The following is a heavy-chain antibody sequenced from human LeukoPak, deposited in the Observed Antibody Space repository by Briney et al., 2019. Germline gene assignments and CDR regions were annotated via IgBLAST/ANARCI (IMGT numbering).Heavy chain of an antibody. D-gene: IGHD6-13*01. CDR2: LYTSGST. V-gene: IGHV4-4*07. Sequence: SETLSLTCTVSGDSISSYYWSWIRQPAGKGLEWIGRLYTSGSTNYNPSLKSRVTMSIDTSKNQFSLKLSSVTAADTAVYYCARDRQPYYYYYYMDVWGKGATVTISS. CDR1: GDSISSYY. J-gene: IGHJ6*03. CDR3: ARDRQPYYYYYYMDV.